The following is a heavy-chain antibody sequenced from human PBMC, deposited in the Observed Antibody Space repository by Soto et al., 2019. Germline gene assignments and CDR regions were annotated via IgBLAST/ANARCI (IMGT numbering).Heavy chain of an antibody. Sequence: PSETLSLTCAVSGGSISRSNWWRWVRQPPGKGLEWIGEIYHSGSTNYNPSLKSRVTISVDKSKNQFSLKLSSVTAADTAVYYCARDGGSSWPYGMDVWGQGTTVTVSS. CDR3: ARDGGSSWPYGMDV. J-gene: IGHJ6*02. D-gene: IGHD6-13*01. CDR1: GGSISRSNW. CDR2: IYHSGST. V-gene: IGHV4-4*02.